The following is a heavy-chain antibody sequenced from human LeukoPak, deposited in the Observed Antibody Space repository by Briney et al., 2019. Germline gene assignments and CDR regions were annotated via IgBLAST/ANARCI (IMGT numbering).Heavy chain of an antibody. J-gene: IGHJ4*02. CDR3: ARDLLHSYGSFDY. V-gene: IGHV3-53*01. CDR2: IYSGGST. Sequence: GGSLRLSCAASGFTVSSNYMSWVRQAPGKGLEWVSVIYSGGSTYYADSVKGRFTISRDNAKNSLYLQMNSLRAEDTALYYCARDLLHSYGSFDYWGQGTLVTVSS. D-gene: IGHD5-18*01. CDR1: GFTVSSNY.